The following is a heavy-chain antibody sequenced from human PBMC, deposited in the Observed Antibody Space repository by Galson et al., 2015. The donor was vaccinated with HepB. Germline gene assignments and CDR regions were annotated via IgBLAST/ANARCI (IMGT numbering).Heavy chain of an antibody. CDR1: GGTFSSYT. CDR3: AHRSREQWLANWLDP. D-gene: IGHD6-19*01. CDR2: IIPLLRTT. V-gene: IGHV1-69*13. J-gene: IGHJ5*02. Sequence: SVKVSCKASGGTFSSYTFSWVRQAPGQGLEWMGGIIPLLRTTNYAPRFQGRVTITADEPTSTAYMELTILKNDDTAVYYCAHRSREQWLANWLDPWGQGTLVIVSS.